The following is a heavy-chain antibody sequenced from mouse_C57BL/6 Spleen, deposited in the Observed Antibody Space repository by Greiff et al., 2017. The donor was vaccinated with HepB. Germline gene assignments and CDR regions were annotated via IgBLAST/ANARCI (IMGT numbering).Heavy chain of an antibody. CDR1: GYTFTSYT. D-gene: IGHD1-1*01. CDR2: INPSSGYT. V-gene: IGHV1-4*01. J-gene: IGHJ1*03. CDR3: ARDGSSYRYFDV. Sequence: QVQLQQSGAELARPGASVKMSCKASGYTFTSYTMHWVKQRPGQGLEWIGYINPSSGYTKYNQKFKDKATLTADKSSSTAYMQLSSLTSEDSAVYYCARDGSSYRYFDVWGTGTTVTVSS.